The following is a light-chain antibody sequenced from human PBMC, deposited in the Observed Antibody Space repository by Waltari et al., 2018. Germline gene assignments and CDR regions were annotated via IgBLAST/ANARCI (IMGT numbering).Light chain of an antibody. Sequence: SYELTQPPSVSVPPGQTATITCSGDALPKQYAYWYQQRPGQAPVLMISRDTERPSGVPERFSGSTSGTTVSLTITGVQAEDEADYYCQSADTSGIYVFGPGTRVTVL. V-gene: IGLV3-25*03. CDR3: QSADTSGIYV. CDR1: ALPKQY. J-gene: IGLJ1*01. CDR2: RDT.